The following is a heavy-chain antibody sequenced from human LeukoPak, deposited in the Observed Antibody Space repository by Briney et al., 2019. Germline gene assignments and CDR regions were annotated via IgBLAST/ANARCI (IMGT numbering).Heavy chain of an antibody. CDR2: IYSGGST. Sequence: GGSLRLSCAASGFTFSSYAMSWVRQAPGKGLEWVSVIYSGGSTYYADSVKGRFTISRDNSKNTLYLQMNSLRAEDTAVYYCARDSSSAYNWFDPWGQGTLVTVSS. D-gene: IGHD3-22*01. V-gene: IGHV3-66*01. CDR1: GFTFSSYA. CDR3: ARDSSSAYNWFDP. J-gene: IGHJ5*02.